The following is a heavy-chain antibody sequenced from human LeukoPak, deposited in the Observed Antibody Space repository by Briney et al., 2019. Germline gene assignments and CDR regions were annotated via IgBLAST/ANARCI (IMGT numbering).Heavy chain of an antibody. CDR1: GFSFSGHW. D-gene: IGHD6-13*01. Sequence: PGGSLRLSCAASGFSFSGHWMHWARHLPGKGLVWVSRISPTGSTTSYADSVKGRFTLSRDNAKNTLYLQVNNLRAEDTAVYYCARGPSSNWSGLDFWGQGTLLTVSS. CDR2: ISPTGSTT. CDR3: ARGPSSNWSGLDF. V-gene: IGHV3-74*01. J-gene: IGHJ4*02.